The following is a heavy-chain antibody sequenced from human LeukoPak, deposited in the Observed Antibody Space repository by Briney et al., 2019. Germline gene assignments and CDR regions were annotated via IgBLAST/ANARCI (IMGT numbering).Heavy chain of an antibody. D-gene: IGHD6-19*01. CDR1: GDSISRNY. Sequence: SETLSLICSVSGDSISRNYWSWSRQPPRKEREGSGYINYRGKTNSNYSLNSRVHISIDTSKNQFSLNLSSVTVADTAVYFCARHVGGLAVAGSWFDPWGQGTLVTVSS. CDR2: INYRGKT. J-gene: IGHJ5*02. CDR3: ARHVGGLAVAGSWFDP. V-gene: IGHV4-59*08.